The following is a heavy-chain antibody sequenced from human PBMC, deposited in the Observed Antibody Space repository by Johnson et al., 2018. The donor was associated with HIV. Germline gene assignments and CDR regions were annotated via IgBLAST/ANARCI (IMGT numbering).Heavy chain of an antibody. D-gene: IGHD4/OR15-4a*01. CDR1: GFTFSSYG. V-gene: IGHV3-30*02. CDR3: AKTWDDYDDAFDI. J-gene: IGHJ3*02. Sequence: QVQLVESGGGLVRPGRSLRLSCAVSGFTFSSYGMHWVRQAPGKGLEWVAVIRYDGSNKYYADSVKGRFTISRDNSKNTLYLQMNSLRAEDTAVYYCAKTWDDYDDAFDIWGQGTMVTVSS. CDR2: IRYDGSNK.